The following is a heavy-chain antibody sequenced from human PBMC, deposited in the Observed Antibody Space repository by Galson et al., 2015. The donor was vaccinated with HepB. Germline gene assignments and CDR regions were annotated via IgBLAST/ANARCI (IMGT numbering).Heavy chain of an antibody. CDR3: AREPQYYDSSGYYYYYGMDV. J-gene: IGHJ6*02. V-gene: IGHV1-18*04. Sequence: SVKVSCKASGYTFTSYGISWVRQAPGQGLEWTGWISAYNGNTNYAQKLQGRVTTTTDTSTSTAYMELRSLRSDDTAVYYCAREPQYYDSSGYYYYYGMDVWGQGTTVTVSS. CDR2: ISAYNGNT. D-gene: IGHD3-22*01. CDR1: GYTFTSYG.